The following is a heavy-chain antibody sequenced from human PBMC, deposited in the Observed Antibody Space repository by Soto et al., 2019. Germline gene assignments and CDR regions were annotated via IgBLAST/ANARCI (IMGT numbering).Heavy chain of an antibody. CDR2: ISSSRSYI. Sequence: GESLKISCAASGFTFSSYSMNWVRQAPGKGLEGVTSISSSRSYIYYADSVKGRFTISRDNAKNSLYLQMNSLRAEDTAVYYCARDRSKWLAFDIWGQGTMVTVSS. D-gene: IGHD2-8*01. CDR1: GFTFSSYS. J-gene: IGHJ3*02. V-gene: IGHV3-21*01. CDR3: ARDRSKWLAFDI.